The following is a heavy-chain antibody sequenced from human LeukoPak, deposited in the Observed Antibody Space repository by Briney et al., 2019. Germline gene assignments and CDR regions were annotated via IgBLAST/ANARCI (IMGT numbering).Heavy chain of an antibody. CDR1: GFTFSSYW. J-gene: IGHJ4*02. D-gene: IGHD2-21*02. CDR2: INSDWSIT. V-gene: IGHV3-74*01. Sequence: GSLRLSCAASGFTFSSYWMFWDRQAPGKGLVWVSRINSDWSITNYADSVKGRFTISRDNAKNTLYLQMNSLRAEDTAVYYCARGDDNYFDYWGQGTLVTVSS. CDR3: ARGDDNYFDY.